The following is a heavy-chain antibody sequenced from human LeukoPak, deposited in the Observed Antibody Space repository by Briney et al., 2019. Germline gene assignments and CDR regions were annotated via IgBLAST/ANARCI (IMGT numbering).Heavy chain of an antibody. J-gene: IGHJ4*02. CDR1: GGSISSYY. CDR3: AREVRGYYFDY. Sequence: SETLSLTCTVSGGSISSYYWSWIRQPPGKGLEWIGYIYYSGNTNYNPSLKSRVTISVDTSKNQFSLKLRSVTAADTAVYYCAREVRGYYFDYWGQGTLVTVSS. CDR2: IYYSGNT. D-gene: IGHD3-22*01. V-gene: IGHV4-59*01.